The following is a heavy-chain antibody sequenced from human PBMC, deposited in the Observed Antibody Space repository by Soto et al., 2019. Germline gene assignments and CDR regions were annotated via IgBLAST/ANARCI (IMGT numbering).Heavy chain of an antibody. CDR3: ARPGFIGRRYYCYDMDV. CDR1: GYSFTSYW. D-gene: IGHD3-16*02. J-gene: IGHJ6*02. V-gene: IGHV5-51*01. CDR2: IYPGDSDT. Sequence: GESLKISCKGSGYSFTSYWIGWVRQMPGKGLAWMGIIYPGDSDTRYSPSFQGQVTISADKSISTAYLQWSSLKASDTATYYCARPGFIGRRYYCYDMDVWGQGTTVTVSS.